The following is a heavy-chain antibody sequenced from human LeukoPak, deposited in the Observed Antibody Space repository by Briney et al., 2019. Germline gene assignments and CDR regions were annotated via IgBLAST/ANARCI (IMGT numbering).Heavy chain of an antibody. J-gene: IGHJ4*02. Sequence: GSSVKVSCKASGGTFSSYAISWVRQAPGQGLEWRGRIIPIFGTANYAQKFQGRVTITTDESTSTAYMELSSLRSEDTAVYYCAWGAMVVTPFDYWGQGTLVTVSS. CDR2: IIPIFGTA. CDR3: AWGAMVVTPFDY. CDR1: GGTFSSYA. V-gene: IGHV1-69*05. D-gene: IGHD4-23*01.